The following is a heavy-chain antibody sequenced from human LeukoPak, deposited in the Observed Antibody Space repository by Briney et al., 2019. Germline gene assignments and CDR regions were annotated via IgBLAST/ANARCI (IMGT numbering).Heavy chain of an antibody. CDR1: GGSISSGDYY. CDR2: IYYSGST. V-gene: IGHV4-30-4*01. D-gene: IGHD3-10*01. J-gene: IGHJ5*02. Sequence: PSETLSPTCTVSGGSISSGDYYWSWIRQPPGKGLEWIGYIYYSGSTYYNPSLKSRVTISVDTSKNQFSLKLSSVTAADTAVYYCARGTLLWFGELLGRFDPWGQGTLVTVSS. CDR3: ARGTLLWFGELLGRFDP.